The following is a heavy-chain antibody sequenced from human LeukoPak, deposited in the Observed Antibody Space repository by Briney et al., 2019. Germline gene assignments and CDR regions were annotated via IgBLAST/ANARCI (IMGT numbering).Heavy chain of an antibody. J-gene: IGHJ4*02. CDR3: ARDHYGSDSEMASDY. D-gene: IGHD3-10*01. V-gene: IGHV1-69*13. CDR2: IIPIFGTA. CDR1: GGTFSSYA. Sequence: ASVKVSCKASGGTFSSYAISWVRQAPGQGLEWMGGIIPIFGTANYVQKFQGRVTITADESTSTAYMELSSLRSEDTAAYYCARDHYGSDSEMASDYWGQGTLVTVSS.